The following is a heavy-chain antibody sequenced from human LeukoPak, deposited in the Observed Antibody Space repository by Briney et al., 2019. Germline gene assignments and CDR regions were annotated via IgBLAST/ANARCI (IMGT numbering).Heavy chain of an antibody. J-gene: IGHJ5*02. CDR3: AKDILRWSFDP. Sequence: GGSLRLSCAASGFTFSRNAMAWVRQAPGKGLEWVAGIGSDDNTHYAESVRGRFTISRDISKNTVSLQMSSLRAEDTAVYYCAKDILRWSFDPWGQGILVTVSS. V-gene: IGHV3-23*01. CDR1: GFTFSRNA. D-gene: IGHD4-23*01. CDR2: IGSDDNT.